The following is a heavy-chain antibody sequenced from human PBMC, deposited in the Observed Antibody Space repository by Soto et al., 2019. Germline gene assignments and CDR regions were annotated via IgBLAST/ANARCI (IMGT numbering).Heavy chain of an antibody. CDR2: IYYSGRT. D-gene: IGHD1-26*01. V-gene: IGHV4-39*01. CDR3: ARGDRGSNNDWFEA. CDR1: GVSMSSSGYY. J-gene: IGHJ5*02. Sequence: SETLSLTCTVSGVSMSSSGYYWGRIHQPPGKGLEWIGSIYYSGRTFYNPSRKSRVTLSIDTSRNQFSLKLSSVTAADSAVYYCARGDRGSNNDWFEAWGQEPLDTVSS.